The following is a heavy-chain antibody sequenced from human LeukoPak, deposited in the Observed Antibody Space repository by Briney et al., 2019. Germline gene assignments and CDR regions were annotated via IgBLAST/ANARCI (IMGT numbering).Heavy chain of an antibody. J-gene: IGHJ6*04. CDR3: ARGGDIVVVPAAPHYYGMDV. CDR2: IYYSGST. CDR1: GGSISSGDYY. D-gene: IGHD2-2*01. Sequence: PSETLSLTCTVPGGSISSGDYYWRWIRQPPGKGLEWIGYIYYSGSTYYNPSLKSRVTISVDTSKNQFSLKLSSVTAADTAVYYCARGGDIVVVPAAPHYYGMDVWGKGTTVTVSS. V-gene: IGHV4-30-4*01.